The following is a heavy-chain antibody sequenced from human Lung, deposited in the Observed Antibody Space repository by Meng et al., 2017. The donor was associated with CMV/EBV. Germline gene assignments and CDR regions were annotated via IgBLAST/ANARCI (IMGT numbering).Heavy chain of an antibody. J-gene: IGHJ6*01. Sequence: GEXXKISCAASGFTFDDYSMHWVRQAPGKGLEWVSLISWDGGSSYYADSVKGRFTISRDNSKNSLYLQMNSLRAEDTALYYCAKDAEGGKSYYFYGMEVWG. CDR3: AKDAEGGKSYYFYGMEV. CDR2: ISWDGGSS. CDR1: GFTFDDYS. D-gene: IGHD4-23*01. V-gene: IGHV3-43D*03.